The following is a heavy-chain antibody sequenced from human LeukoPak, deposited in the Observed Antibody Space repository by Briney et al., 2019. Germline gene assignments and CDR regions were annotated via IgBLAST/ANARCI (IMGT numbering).Heavy chain of an antibody. D-gene: IGHD3-10*01. Sequence: SSETLSLTCTVSGGSISSYYWSWIRQPPGKELEWIGYIYYSGSTNYNPSLKSRVTISVDTSKNQFSLKLSSVTAADTAVYYCARAFSSAHGHDAFDIWGQGTMVTVSS. V-gene: IGHV4-59*01. CDR1: GGSISSYY. CDR3: ARAFSSAHGHDAFDI. CDR2: IYYSGST. J-gene: IGHJ3*02.